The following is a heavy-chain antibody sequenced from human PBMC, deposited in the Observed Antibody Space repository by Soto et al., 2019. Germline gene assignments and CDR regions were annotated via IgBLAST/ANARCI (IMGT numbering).Heavy chain of an antibody. D-gene: IGHD3-22*01. V-gene: IGHV3-30-3*01. Sequence: GGSLRLSCAASGFTFSTYTIHWVRQAPGKGLEWVALISYDGSNKYYADSVKGRFTISRDNSKNTLYLQMNSLRAGDTAVYFCARGSQYYYDGSGPLDCWGQGTLVTVSS. J-gene: IGHJ4*02. CDR2: ISYDGSNK. CDR1: GFTFSTYT. CDR3: ARGSQYYYDGSGPLDC.